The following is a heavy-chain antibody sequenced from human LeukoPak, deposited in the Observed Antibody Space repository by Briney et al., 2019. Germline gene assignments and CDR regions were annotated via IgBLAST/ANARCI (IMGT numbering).Heavy chain of an antibody. CDR1: GFTFSSYW. D-gene: IGHD2-15*01. Sequence: PGGSLRLSCAASGFTFSSYWMHWVRQAPGKGLVWVSRVNSDGSYTSYADSVKGRSTISRDNAKNTLYLQMNSLRAEDTAVYYCARALVGGYYYGMDVWGQGTTVTVSS. J-gene: IGHJ6*02. CDR3: ARALVGGYYYGMDV. V-gene: IGHV3-74*01. CDR2: VNSDGSYT.